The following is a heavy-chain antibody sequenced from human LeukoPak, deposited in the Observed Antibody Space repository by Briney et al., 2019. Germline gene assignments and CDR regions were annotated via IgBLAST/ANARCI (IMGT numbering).Heavy chain of an antibody. CDR2: IYYSGST. D-gene: IGHD1-1*01. CDR3: ARGFRRTGLDPPPHFDY. CDR1: GVSISSYY. J-gene: IGHJ4*02. V-gene: IGHV4-59*01. Sequence: AETLSLTCTVSGVSISSYYWSWIRQPPGKGLEWIWYIYYSGSTNYNPSLKSRVTILIDTSKNQFSLKLSSVPAAATDVYYCARGFRRTGLDPPPHFDYWGQGTLVTVSS.